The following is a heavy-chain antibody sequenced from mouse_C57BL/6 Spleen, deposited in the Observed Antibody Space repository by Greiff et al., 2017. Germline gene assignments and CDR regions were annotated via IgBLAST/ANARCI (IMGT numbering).Heavy chain of an antibody. V-gene: IGHV1-82*01. CDR1: GYAFSSSW. CDR3: ARTDDYERDY. Sequence: QVQLKESGPELVKPGASVKISCKASGYAFSSSWMNWVKQRPGKGLEWIGRIYPGDGDTNYNGKFKGKATLTADKSSSTAYMQLSSLTSEDSAVYFCARTDDYERDYWGKGTSVTVSS. D-gene: IGHD2-4*01. CDR2: IYPGDGDT. J-gene: IGHJ4*01.